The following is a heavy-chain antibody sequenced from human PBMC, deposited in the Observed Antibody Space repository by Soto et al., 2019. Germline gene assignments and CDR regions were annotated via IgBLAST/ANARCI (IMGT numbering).Heavy chain of an antibody. D-gene: IGHD1-26*01. CDR1: GFAFRSYS. J-gene: IGHJ4*02. CDR3: SGGVGDAF. CDR2: INQDGSEK. Sequence: EVQLVESGGGLVKPGGSLRLSCAASGFAFRSYSMNWVRQAPGKGLEWVAHINQDGSEKYYVDSVKGRFTISRDNAKKSLYLQMNSLRPADTAMYYCSGGVGDAFWCQGTLVTVSS. V-gene: IGHV3-7*04.